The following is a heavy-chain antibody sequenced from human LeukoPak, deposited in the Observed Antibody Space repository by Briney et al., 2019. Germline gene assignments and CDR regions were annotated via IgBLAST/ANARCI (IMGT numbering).Heavy chain of an antibody. CDR3: ARDLGYSSSIAAPPGNYGMDV. J-gene: IGHJ6*02. D-gene: IGHD6-6*01. V-gene: IGHV4-59*01. CDR2: IYYSGST. Sequence: SETLSLTRTVSGGSISSYYWSWIRPPPGKGLEWIGYIYYSGSTNYNPSLKSRVTISVETSKNQFSLKLSSVTAADTAVYYCARDLGYSSSIAAPPGNYGMDVWGQGTTVTASS. CDR1: GGSISSYY.